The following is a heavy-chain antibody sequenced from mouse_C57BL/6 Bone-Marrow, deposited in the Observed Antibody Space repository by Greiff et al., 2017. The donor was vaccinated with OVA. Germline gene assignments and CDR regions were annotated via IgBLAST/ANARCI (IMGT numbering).Heavy chain of an antibody. CDR3: VRQEEANYYGSPWFAY. V-gene: IGHV10-1*01. CDR2: IRSKSNNYAT. D-gene: IGHD1-1*01. J-gene: IGHJ3*01. Sequence: EVQVVESGGGLVQPKGSLKLSCAASGFSFNTYAMNWVRQAPGKGLEWVARIRSKSNNYATYYADSVKDRFTISRDDSESMLYLQMNNLKTEDTAMYYCVRQEEANYYGSPWFAYWGQGTLVTVSA. CDR1: GFSFNTYA.